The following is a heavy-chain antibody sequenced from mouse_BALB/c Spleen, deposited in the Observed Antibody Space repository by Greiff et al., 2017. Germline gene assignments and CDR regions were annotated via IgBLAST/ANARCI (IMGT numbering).Heavy chain of an antibody. CDR2: ISNGGGST. J-gene: IGHJ2*01. V-gene: IGHV5-12-2*01. D-gene: IGHD2-10*02. Sequence: EVKLMESGGGLVQPGGSLKLSCAASGFTFSSYTMSWVRQTPEKRLEWVAYISNGGGSTYYPDTVKGRFTISRDNAKNTLYLQMSSLKSEDTAMYYCARHRYGFDYWGQGTTLTVSS. CDR1: GFTFSSYT. CDR3: ARHRYGFDY.